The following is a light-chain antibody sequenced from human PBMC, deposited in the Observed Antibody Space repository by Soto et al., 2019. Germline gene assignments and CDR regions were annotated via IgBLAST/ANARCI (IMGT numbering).Light chain of an antibody. CDR1: QSLSSSY. CDR2: GAS. Sequence: EIVLTQSPGALPLSPGEGATLSCRASQSLSSSYVAWYQQKLGQPPRLLIYGASNRATGIPDRFSGSWSGTEFTLTISRLEPEDFAVYYCQQYGISPSYTFAQGTKVDIK. V-gene: IGKV3-20*01. J-gene: IGKJ2*01. CDR3: QQYGISPSYT.